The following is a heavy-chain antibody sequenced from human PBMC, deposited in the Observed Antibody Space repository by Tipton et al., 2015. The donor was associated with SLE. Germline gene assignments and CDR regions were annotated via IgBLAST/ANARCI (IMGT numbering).Heavy chain of an antibody. CDR1: GGSISSSSYY. V-gene: IGHV4-39*07. CDR3: ASWVTGTAAGTWDY. D-gene: IGHD6-13*01. J-gene: IGHJ4*02. Sequence: LRLSCPVSGGSISSSSYYWGWIRQPPGKGLEWIGSIYYSGSTYYNPSLKSRVTISVDTSKNQFSLKLSSVTAADTAVYYCASWVTGTAAGTWDYWGQGTLVTVSS. CDR2: IYYSGST.